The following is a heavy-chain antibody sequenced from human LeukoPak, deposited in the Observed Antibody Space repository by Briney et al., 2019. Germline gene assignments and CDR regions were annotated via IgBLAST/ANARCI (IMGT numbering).Heavy chain of an antibody. D-gene: IGHD3-22*01. V-gene: IGHV4-31*03. CDR3: ATTWNYYDSSGYGGSAFDI. CDR1: GGSISSGGYY. CDR2: IYYSGST. J-gene: IGHJ3*02. Sequence: SETLSLTCTVSGGSISSGGYYWSWIRQHPGKGLEWIGYIYYSGSTYYNPSLKSRVTISIDTSKNQFSLKLSSVTAADTAVYYCATTWNYYDSSGYGGSAFDIWGQGTMVTVSS.